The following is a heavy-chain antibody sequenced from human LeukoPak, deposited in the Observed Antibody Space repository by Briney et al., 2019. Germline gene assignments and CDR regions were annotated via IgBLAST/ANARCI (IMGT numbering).Heavy chain of an antibody. D-gene: IGHD2-2*01. CDR1: GFTFSSYD. Sequence: GGSLRLSCAASGFTFSSYDMHWVRQAPGKGLEWVAFIRYDGSNKYYADSVKGRFTISRDNAKNSLYLQMNSLRAEDTAVYYCARDGQYQLLLSETPFDYWGQGTLVTVSS. CDR2: IRYDGSNK. CDR3: ARDGQYQLLLSETPFDY. V-gene: IGHV3-30*02. J-gene: IGHJ4*02.